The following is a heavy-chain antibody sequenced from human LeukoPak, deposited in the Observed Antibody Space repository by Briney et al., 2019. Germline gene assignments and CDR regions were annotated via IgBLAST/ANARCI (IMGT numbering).Heavy chain of an antibody. Sequence: ASVKVSYKASGYTFTGQDMHWVRQAPGQGLEWMGWINPNTGVTNYAQRLQGRVTTTRDTTISTAYMELSRLTSDDTAVYYCTSYPRYSSSPPFDYWGQGTLVTVSS. J-gene: IGHJ4*02. D-gene: IGHD6-6*01. CDR1: GYTFTGQD. CDR2: INPNTGVT. CDR3: TSYPRYSSSPPFDY. V-gene: IGHV1-2*02.